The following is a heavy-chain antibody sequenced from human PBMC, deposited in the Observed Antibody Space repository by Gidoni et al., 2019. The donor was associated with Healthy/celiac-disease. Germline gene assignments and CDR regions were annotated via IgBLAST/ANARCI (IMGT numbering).Heavy chain of an antibody. Sequence: QVTLKESGPVLVNRTETLTLTCAVSGFSLSNARMGVSWIRQPPGKALECLAHICSNDEKSYSTSLKSRLTISKDTSKSQVVLTMTNMDPVDTATYYCAADSRLPTTDVYYYYYYGMDVWGQGTTVTVSS. J-gene: IGHJ6*02. CDR3: AADSRLPTTDVYYYYYYGMDV. CDR2: ICSNDEK. D-gene: IGHD5-12*01. V-gene: IGHV2-26*01. CDR1: GFSLSNARMG.